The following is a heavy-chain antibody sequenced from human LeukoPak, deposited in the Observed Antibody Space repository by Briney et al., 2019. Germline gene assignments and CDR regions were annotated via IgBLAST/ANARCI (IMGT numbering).Heavy chain of an antibody. V-gene: IGHV4-59*08. CDR1: GGSISSYY. CDR2: IYYSGST. J-gene: IGHJ4*02. D-gene: IGHD6-13*01. Sequence: SETLSLTCTVSGGSISSYYWSWIRQPPGKGLEWIGYIYYSGSTNYNPSLKGRVTISVDTSKNQFSLKLSSVTAADTAVYYCATTRRHSTFDYWGQGTLVTVSS. CDR3: ATTRRHSTFDY.